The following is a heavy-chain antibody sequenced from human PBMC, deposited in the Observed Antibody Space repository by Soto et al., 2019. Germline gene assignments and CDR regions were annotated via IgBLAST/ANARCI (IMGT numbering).Heavy chain of an antibody. V-gene: IGHV4-34*01. CDR1: GGSFSGYY. D-gene: IGHD3-3*01. J-gene: IGHJ5*02. CDR3: ARMGPIFGVVIIPVEWFDP. CDR2: INHSGST. Sequence: SETLSLTCAVYGGSFSGYYWSWIRQPPGKGLEWIGEINHSGSTNYNPSLKSRVTISVDTSKNQFSLKLSSVTAADTAVYYCARMGPIFGVVIIPVEWFDPRGQGTLVTVSS.